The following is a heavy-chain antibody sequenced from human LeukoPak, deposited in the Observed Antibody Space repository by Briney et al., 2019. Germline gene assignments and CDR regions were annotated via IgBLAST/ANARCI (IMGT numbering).Heavy chain of an antibody. CDR3: AREGVQTTVDAFDI. CDR2: ISHDGSDK. Sequence: PGGSLRLSCAASGFTLKIYPMHWVRQAPGKGLEWLSVISHDGSDKNNADSVKGRFIISRDNSKNTVYLQLNGLRPEDTAMYYCAREGVQTTVDAFDIWGLGTMVIVSS. D-gene: IGHD4-17*01. V-gene: IGHV3-30*04. CDR1: GFTLKIYP. J-gene: IGHJ3*02.